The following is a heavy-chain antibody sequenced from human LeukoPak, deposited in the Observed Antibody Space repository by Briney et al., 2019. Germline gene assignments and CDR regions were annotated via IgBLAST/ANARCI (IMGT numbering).Heavy chain of an antibody. CDR1: GYTFTSYY. D-gene: IGHD4-17*01. J-gene: IGHJ4*02. CDR3: ASDYGDYLFGY. V-gene: IGHV1-3*01. CDR2: INAGNGNT. Sequence: ASVKVSCKASGYTFTSYYMHWVRQAPGQGLEWMGWINAGNGNTKYSQKFQGRVTITRDTSASTAYMELSSLRSEDTAVYYCASDYGDYLFGYWGQGTLVTVSS.